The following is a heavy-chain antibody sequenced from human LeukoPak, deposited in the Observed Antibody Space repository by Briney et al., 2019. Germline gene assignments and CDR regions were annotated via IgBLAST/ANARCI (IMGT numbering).Heavy chain of an antibody. Sequence: PGRSLRLSCAASGFTFSNYGMHWVRQAPGTGLEWVAVIWYDGSNKYYADSVKGRFTISRDNAKNSLYLQMNSLRADDTAVYYCVRVSRWLVSAWGQGTLVTVSS. J-gene: IGHJ5*02. V-gene: IGHV3-33*01. D-gene: IGHD6-19*01. CDR2: IWYDGSNK. CDR3: VRVSRWLVSA. CDR1: GFTFSNYG.